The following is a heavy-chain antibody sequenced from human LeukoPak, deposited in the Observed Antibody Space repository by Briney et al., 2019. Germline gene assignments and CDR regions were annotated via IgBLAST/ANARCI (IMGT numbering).Heavy chain of an antibody. D-gene: IGHD6-13*01. Sequence: ASVKVSCKASGCTFSSYAISWVRQAPGQGLEWMGWMNPNSGNTGYAQKFQGRVTMTRNTSISTAYMELSSLRSEDPAVYYCARGRSSSWYGYDYWGQGTLVTVSS. CDR3: ARGRSSSWYGYDY. CDR1: GCTFSSYA. CDR2: MNPNSGNT. V-gene: IGHV1-8*02. J-gene: IGHJ4*02.